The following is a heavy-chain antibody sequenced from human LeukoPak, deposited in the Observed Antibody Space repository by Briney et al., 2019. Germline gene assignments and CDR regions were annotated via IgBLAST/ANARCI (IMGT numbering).Heavy chain of an antibody. CDR1: GGTFSSYA. D-gene: IGHD3-22*01. V-gene: IGHV1-69*05. J-gene: IGHJ4*02. CDR3: ARGLYYYDSSGYYPLDD. CDR2: IIPIFGTA. Sequence: GGSLRLSCAASGGTFSSYAISWVRQAPGQGLEWMGGIIPIFGTANYAQKFQGRVTITTDESTSTAYMELSSLRSEDTAVYYCARGLYYYDSSGYYPLDDWGQGTLVTVSS.